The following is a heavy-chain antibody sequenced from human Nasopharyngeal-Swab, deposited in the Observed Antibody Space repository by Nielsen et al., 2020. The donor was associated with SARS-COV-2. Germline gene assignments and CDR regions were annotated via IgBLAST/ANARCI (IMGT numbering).Heavy chain of an antibody. V-gene: IGHV3-74*01. Sequence: GESLKISCAASGFTFRNYWMHWVRQAPGKGLEWVSRSNEDGSITSYADSVTGRFAISRDNAKNTLYLQMNSLRAEDTAVYFCASDLSGRDDNWGQGTLVTVAA. CDR2: SNEDGSIT. CDR1: GFTFRNYW. J-gene: IGHJ4*02. D-gene: IGHD6-19*01. CDR3: ASDLSGRDDN.